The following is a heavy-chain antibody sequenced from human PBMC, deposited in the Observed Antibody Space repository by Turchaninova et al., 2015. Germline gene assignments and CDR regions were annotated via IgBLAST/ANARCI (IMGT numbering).Heavy chain of an antibody. CDR3: ARFWGSSLSEWYFDL. Sequence: EVQLVQSGAAVNKSGESLKISCKGSGYSFNSYWIGWLRQTPGKGLEWMGIIFPGYSDIRYSPSFQGHVTLSVDKSISTAYLQWSSLKATDIAMYYCARFWGSSLSEWYFDLWGRGTLVTVSS. V-gene: IGHV5-51*01. D-gene: IGHD7-27*01. J-gene: IGHJ2*01. CDR1: GYSFNSYW. CDR2: IFPGYSDI.